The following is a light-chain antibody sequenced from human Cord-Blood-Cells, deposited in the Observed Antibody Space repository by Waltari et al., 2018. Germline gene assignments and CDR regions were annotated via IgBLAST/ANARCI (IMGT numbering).Light chain of an antibody. CDR3: CSYAGSYTFGV. J-gene: IGLJ3*02. CDR2: DFS. Sequence: QSALTQPRSVSGSPGQSVTISCTGTSSDVGGYNYVSWYQQHPGKARKLMIYDFSKRPSGVPDRFSGSKSGNTASLTISGLQAEDEADYYCCSYAGSYTFGVFGGGTKLTVL. V-gene: IGLV2-11*01. CDR1: SSDVGGYNY.